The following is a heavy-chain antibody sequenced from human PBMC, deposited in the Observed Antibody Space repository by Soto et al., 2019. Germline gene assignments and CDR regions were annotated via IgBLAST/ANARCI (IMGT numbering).Heavy chain of an antibody. V-gene: IGHV1-69-2*01. CDR3: AYGSGSYLHYFEY. J-gene: IGHJ4*02. Sequence: GASVKVSCKVSGYTFTDHYVHCVQQAPGKGLGWLGLVDPEESETIYAEKFQGRVTITADTSTDTAYMELRSLRSEDTGVYYCAYGSGSYLHYFEYWGQGTLVTVSS. D-gene: IGHD3-10*01. CDR2: VDPEESET. CDR1: GYTFTDHY.